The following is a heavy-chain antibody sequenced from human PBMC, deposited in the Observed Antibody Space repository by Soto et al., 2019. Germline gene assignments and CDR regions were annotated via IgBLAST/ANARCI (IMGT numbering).Heavy chain of an antibody. V-gene: IGHV4-31*03. J-gene: IGHJ5*02. CDR2: IYYNGNT. Sequence: TLSLTRSVSGGSISSTNYYWSWIRQHPGRGLEWIGYIYYNGNTYYNPSLKSRVTISVDTSKNQFSLKLSSVTAADTAVYYCAGGNSSRWYWFDPWGQGTLVTVSS. D-gene: IGHD6-13*01. CDR1: GGSISSTNYY. CDR3: AGGNSSRWYWFDP.